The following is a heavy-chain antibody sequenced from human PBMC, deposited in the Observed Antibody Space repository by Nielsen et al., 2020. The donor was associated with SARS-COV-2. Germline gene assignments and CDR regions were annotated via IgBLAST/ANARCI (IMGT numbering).Heavy chain of an antibody. J-gene: IGHJ4*02. Sequence: SLKISCAASGFTFDDYAMHWVRQAPGKGLEWVSGISWNSGSIGCADSVKGRFTISRDNAKNSLYLQMNSLRAEDTALYYCASSGGFCSGGSCYRDYWGQGTLVTVSS. D-gene: IGHD2-15*01. V-gene: IGHV3-9*01. CDR2: ISWNSGSI. CDR1: GFTFDDYA. CDR3: ASSGGFCSGGSCYRDY.